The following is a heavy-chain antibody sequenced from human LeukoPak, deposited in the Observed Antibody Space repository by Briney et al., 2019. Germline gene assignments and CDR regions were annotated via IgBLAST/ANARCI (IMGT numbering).Heavy chain of an antibody. J-gene: IGHJ5*02. CDR1: GGSISSSSYY. D-gene: IGHD3-3*01. V-gene: IGHV4-39*01. Sequence: SETLSLTCTVSGGSISSSSYYWGWIRQPPGKGLEWIGSIYYSGSTYYNPSLKSRVTISVDTSKNQFSLKLSSVTAADTAVHYCARPVTYDFWSGYPNWFDPWGQGTLVTVSS. CDR2: IYYSGST. CDR3: ARPVTYDFWSGYPNWFDP.